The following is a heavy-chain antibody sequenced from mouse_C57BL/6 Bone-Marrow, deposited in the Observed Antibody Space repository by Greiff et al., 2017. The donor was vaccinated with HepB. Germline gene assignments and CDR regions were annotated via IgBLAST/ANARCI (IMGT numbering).Heavy chain of an antibody. CDR2: ILPGRGST. J-gene: IGHJ2*01. V-gene: IGHV1-9*01. CDR1: GYTFTGYW. Sequence: VQLQQSGAELMKPGASVKLSCKATGYTFTGYWIEWVKQRPGHGLEWIGEILPGRGSTNYNEKFKGKATFTADTSSNTAYMQLSSLTTEDSAIYYCARKPVGGYFDYWGQGTTLTVSS. CDR3: ARKPVGGYFDY. D-gene: IGHD1-1*01.